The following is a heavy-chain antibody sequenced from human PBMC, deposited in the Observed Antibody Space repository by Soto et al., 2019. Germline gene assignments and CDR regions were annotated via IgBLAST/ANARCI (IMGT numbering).Heavy chain of an antibody. V-gene: IGHV1-8*01. CDR3: ASSDAAAGTLYYYYGMDV. Sequence: ASVKVSCKASGYTFTSYDINWVRQATGQGLEWMGWMNPNSGNTGYAQKFQGRVTMTRNTSISTAYMELSSLRSEDTAVYYCASSDAAAGTLYYYYGMDVWGQGTTVTVSS. D-gene: IGHD6-13*01. J-gene: IGHJ6*02. CDR2: MNPNSGNT. CDR1: GYTFTSYD.